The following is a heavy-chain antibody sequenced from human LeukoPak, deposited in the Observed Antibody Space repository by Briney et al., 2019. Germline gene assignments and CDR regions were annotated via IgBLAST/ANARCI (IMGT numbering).Heavy chain of an antibody. D-gene: IGHD3-22*01. CDR3: VRGRADSSAYYWGPFDL. CDR2: IPQDGSNQ. J-gene: IGHJ4*02. Sequence: GKSLRLSCEASGLSFRDYAMHWVRQAPGRGLEWVAVIPQDGSNQNYADSVQDRVTISRDNSKNTLFLQMFTLKTEDTAVYFCVRGRADSSAYYWGPFDLWGQGALVTVSA. V-gene: IGHV3-30*04. CDR1: GLSFRDYA.